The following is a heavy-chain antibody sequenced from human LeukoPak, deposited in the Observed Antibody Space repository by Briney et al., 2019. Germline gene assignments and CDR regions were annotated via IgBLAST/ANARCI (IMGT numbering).Heavy chain of an antibody. J-gene: IGHJ5*02. CDR3: ATGGGGYCTNGVCYRNNWFDP. Sequence: ASVKVSCKVSGYTLTELSMHWVRQAPGKGLEWMGGFDSEDGETIYAQKFQGRVTMTEDTSTDTAYMELSSLRSEDTAVYYCATGGGGYCTNGVCYRNNWFDPWGQGTLVTVSS. D-gene: IGHD2-8*01. CDR2: FDSEDGET. CDR1: GYTLTELS. V-gene: IGHV1-24*01.